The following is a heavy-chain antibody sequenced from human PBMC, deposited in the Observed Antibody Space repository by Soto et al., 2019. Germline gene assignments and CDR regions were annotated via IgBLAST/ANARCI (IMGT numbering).Heavy chain of an antibody. Sequence: SETLSLTCAVYGGSFSGYYWSWIRQPPGKGLEWIGEINHSGSTNYNPSLKSRVTISVDTSKNQFSLKLSSVTAADTAVYYCARLAYYDSSGSAQFGYWGQGTLVTVSS. CDR1: GGSFSGYY. V-gene: IGHV4-34*01. J-gene: IGHJ4*02. CDR3: ARLAYYDSSGSAQFGY. CDR2: INHSGST. D-gene: IGHD3-22*01.